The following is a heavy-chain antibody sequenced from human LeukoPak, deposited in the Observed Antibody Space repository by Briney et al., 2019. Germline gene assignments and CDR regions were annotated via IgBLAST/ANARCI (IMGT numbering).Heavy chain of an antibody. CDR1: GGSISDNY. J-gene: IGHJ4*02. CDR2: AYYSGHT. D-gene: IGHD2-15*01. V-gene: IGHV4-59*08. CDR3: ARHPFATPFDH. Sequence: PSETLSLTCTVSGGSISDNYWSWIRQPPGKGLEWIGYAYYSGHTNYNSSLKSRVTMSLDTSKSQFSLRLSSVTAADTAVYFCARHPFATPFDHWGPGTLVTVSS.